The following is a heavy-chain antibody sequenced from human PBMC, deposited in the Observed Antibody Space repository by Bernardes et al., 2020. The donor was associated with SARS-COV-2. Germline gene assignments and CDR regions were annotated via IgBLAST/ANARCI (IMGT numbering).Heavy chain of an antibody. CDR3: ALPPTNYDRYAMDL. V-gene: IGHV1-2*02. J-gene: IGHJ6*02. CDR2: ITPTSGGT. D-gene: IGHD3-22*01. Sequence: AAWKDSCKASGYPFTGYYIHWVRQAPGQGLEWMGWITPTSGGTTYAQNFQGRVTMTRDTSIGTAYMELSGLRFDDTAVYYCALPPTNYDRYAMDLWGQGTTVTGSS. CDR1: GYPFTGYY.